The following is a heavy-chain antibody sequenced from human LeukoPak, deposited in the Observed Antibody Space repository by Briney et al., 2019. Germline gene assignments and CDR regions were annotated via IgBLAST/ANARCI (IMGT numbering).Heavy chain of an antibody. CDR1: GFTFSSYA. D-gene: IGHD6-19*01. CDR3: AKDVRASGWFYYFDY. Sequence: GGSLRLSCAASGFTFSSYAMSWVRQAPGKGLERVSAISGSGGSTYYADSVKGRFTISRDNSKNTLYLQMNSLRAEDTAVYYCAKDVRASGWFYYFDYWGQGTLVTVSS. CDR2: ISGSGGST. J-gene: IGHJ4*02. V-gene: IGHV3-23*01.